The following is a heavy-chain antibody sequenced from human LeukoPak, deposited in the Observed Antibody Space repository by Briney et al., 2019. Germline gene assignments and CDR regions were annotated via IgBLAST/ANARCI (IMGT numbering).Heavy chain of an antibody. CDR1: GFTFSSYG. V-gene: IGHV3-30*02. D-gene: IGHD2-2*01. CDR2: IRYDGSNK. CDR3: AKGTSYQLLRVLAGN. J-gene: IGHJ4*02. Sequence: GGSLRLSCAASGFTFSSYGMHWVRQAPGKWLEWVAFIRYDGSNKYYADSVKGRFTISRDNSKNTLYLQMNSLRAEDTAVYYCAKGTSYQLLRVLAGNWGQGTLVTVSS.